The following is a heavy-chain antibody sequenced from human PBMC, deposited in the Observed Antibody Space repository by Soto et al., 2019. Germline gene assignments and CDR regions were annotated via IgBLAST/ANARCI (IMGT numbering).Heavy chain of an antibody. Sequence: GGSLRLSCAASGFTFSSYDMHWVRQATGKGLEWVSAIGTAGDTYYPGSVKGRFTISRENAKNSLYLQMNSPRAGDTAVYYCARAQGTRRDSSGYSNDAFDIWGQGTMVTVSS. CDR1: GFTFSSYD. D-gene: IGHD3-22*01. CDR2: IGTAGDT. J-gene: IGHJ3*02. CDR3: ARAQGTRRDSSGYSNDAFDI. V-gene: IGHV3-13*01.